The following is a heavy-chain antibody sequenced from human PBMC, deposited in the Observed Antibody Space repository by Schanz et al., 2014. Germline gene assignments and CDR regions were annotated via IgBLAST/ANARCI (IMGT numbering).Heavy chain of an antibody. CDR1: GFTFNNFN. Sequence: EVQLVESGGGLVKPGGSLRLSCAASGFTFNNFNMNWVRQAPGKGLDWVSAISGSGSSTYYADSVKGRFTISRDNSKNTLYLQMNNLRAEDTAIYYCAKDHPSSGWPAFDVWGQGTQVTVAS. D-gene: IGHD6-19*01. CDR3: AKDHPSSGWPAFDV. CDR2: ISGSGSST. J-gene: IGHJ4*02. V-gene: IGHV3-23*04.